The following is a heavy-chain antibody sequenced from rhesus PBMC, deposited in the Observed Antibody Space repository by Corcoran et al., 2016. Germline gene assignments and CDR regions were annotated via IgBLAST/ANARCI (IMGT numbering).Heavy chain of an antibody. V-gene: IGHV4-76*01. CDR1: GGSISGGYD. CDR3: ASEEYSNPDAFDF. CDR2: IYGSSGST. Sequence: QVQLQESGPGVVKPSETLSLTCAVSGGSISGGYDWSWIRQPPGKGLEWIGYIYGSSGSTNYNPSLKNRVTIPKDASKNEFYLKLSSVTAADTAVYYCASEEYSNPDAFDFWGQGLRVTVSS. D-gene: IGHD4-23*01. J-gene: IGHJ3*01.